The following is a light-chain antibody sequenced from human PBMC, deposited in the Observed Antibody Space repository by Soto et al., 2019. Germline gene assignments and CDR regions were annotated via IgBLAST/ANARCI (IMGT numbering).Light chain of an antibody. CDR3: QQSYSTPWT. Sequence: DIRMTQSPSSLSASLGDRVTITGRASQSISSYLNWYQQKPGKAPKLLIYAASSLQSGVPSRFSGSGSGTDFTLTISSLQPEDFATYYCQQSYSTPWTFGQGTKVDI. J-gene: IGKJ1*01. CDR1: QSISSY. V-gene: IGKV1-39*01. CDR2: AAS.